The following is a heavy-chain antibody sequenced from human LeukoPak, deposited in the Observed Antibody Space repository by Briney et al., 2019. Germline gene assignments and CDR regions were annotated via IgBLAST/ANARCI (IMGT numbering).Heavy chain of an antibody. Sequence: PSETLSLTCTVSGGSISSYYWSWLRQPPGKGMEWIGYIYYSGSTNYNPSLKSRVTISVDTSKNQFSLKLSSVTAADTAVYYCARVIEGGYSYGSYYYYMDVWGKGTTVTISS. J-gene: IGHJ6*03. CDR3: ARVIEGGYSYGSYYYYMDV. V-gene: IGHV4-59*01. CDR2: IYYSGST. D-gene: IGHD5-18*01. CDR1: GGSISSYY.